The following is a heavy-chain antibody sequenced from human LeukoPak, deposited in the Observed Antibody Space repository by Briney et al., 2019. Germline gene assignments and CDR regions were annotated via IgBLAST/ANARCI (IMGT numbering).Heavy chain of an antibody. V-gene: IGHV3-11*04. CDR3: VRDGSSWGNFDY. J-gene: IGHJ4*02. Sequence: SGGSLRLSCAASGFTFSDYYMSWIRQAPGKGLEWLSYISSSGSTIYYADSVKGRFTISRDNAKNSLYLQMNSLRTEDTAVYYCVRDGSSWGNFDYWGQGTLVSVSS. D-gene: IGHD7-27*01. CDR1: GFTFSDYY. CDR2: ISSSGSTI.